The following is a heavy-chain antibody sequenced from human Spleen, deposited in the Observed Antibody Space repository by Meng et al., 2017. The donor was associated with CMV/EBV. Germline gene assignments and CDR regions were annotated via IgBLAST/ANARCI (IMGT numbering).Heavy chain of an antibody. CDR1: GYTFTDYY. J-gene: IGHJ2*01. Sequence: QVQLVQSGAEVKKPGASVRVSCESSGYTFTDYYIHWVRQAPGKGLEWMGRINPNTGDTNYAPKFQGRVTMTRDTSIRTAYMELRRLRSDDTAVYYCARSRTGVFGYFDLWGRGTLVTVSS. CDR3: ARSRTGVFGYFDL. D-gene: IGHD7-27*01. CDR2: INPNTGDT. V-gene: IGHV1-2*06.